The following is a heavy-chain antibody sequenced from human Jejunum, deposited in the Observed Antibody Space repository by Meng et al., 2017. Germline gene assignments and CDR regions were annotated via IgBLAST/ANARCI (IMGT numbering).Heavy chain of an antibody. V-gene: IGHV3-64*01. D-gene: IGHD3-10*01. CDR1: GITFSTSS. CDR2: ISSSGDRL. CDR3: ATWTPRSYNDY. Sequence: GESLKISCEASGITFSTSSMHWVRQAPGKGLEYVSAISSSGDRLYYTNSVKGRFTISRDNSKNTLYLQMDNVRVEDMAVYYCATWTPRSYNDYWGQGTLVTVSS. J-gene: IGHJ4*02.